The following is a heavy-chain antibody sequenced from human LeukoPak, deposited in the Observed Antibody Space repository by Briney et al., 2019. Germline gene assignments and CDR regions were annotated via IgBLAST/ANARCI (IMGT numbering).Heavy chain of an antibody. D-gene: IGHD3-22*01. J-gene: IGHJ3*02. Sequence: PSQTLSLTCTVSGGPITSGSFYWSWIRQPAGNGLEWIGRIYPSGSTNYNPSLKSRVTISVHTSKNQFSLKLSSVTAADTAVYYCARDRGLRNYYDSSGYYRDAFDIWGQGTMVTVSS. CDR3: ARDRGLRNYYDSSGYYRDAFDI. V-gene: IGHV4-61*02. CDR2: IYPSGST. CDR1: GGPITSGSFY.